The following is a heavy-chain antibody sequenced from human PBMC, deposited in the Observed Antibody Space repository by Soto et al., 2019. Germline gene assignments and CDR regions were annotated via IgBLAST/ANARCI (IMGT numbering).Heavy chain of an antibody. CDR1: GYTFTTYW. D-gene: IGHD2-2*01. Sequence: PGESLKISCQGSGYTFTTYWIGWVRQTPGKGLELVVIIYPADSDTRYSPSFQGQVTLSADKSINTAYLQWSSLKSSDTAMYYCARGMSTDAFHXWGQGTLVTVS. J-gene: IGHJ3*02. CDR2: IYPADSDT. CDR3: ARGMSTDAFHX. V-gene: IGHV5-51*01.